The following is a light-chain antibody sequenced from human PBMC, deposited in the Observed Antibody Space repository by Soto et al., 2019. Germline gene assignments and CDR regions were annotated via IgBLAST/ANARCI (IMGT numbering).Light chain of an antibody. CDR2: AAS. CDR3: QKYSSVIT. Sequence: DIQMTQSPSSLSTSVGDRVTITCRPSQGISNFLAWYQQKPGKVPKLLISAASTLQSGVPSRFSGSGSGTDFTITSTSLQPEDVATYYCQKYSSVITFGQGTRLEIK. V-gene: IGKV1-27*01. J-gene: IGKJ5*01. CDR1: QGISNF.